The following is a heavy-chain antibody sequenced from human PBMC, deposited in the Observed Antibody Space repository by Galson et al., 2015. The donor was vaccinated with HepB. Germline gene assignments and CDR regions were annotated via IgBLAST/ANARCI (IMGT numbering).Heavy chain of an antibody. V-gene: IGHV3-48*03. CDR1: GFTFSSYE. CDR3: ARDQGNTVGYNLVLDY. Sequence: SLRLSCAASGFTFSSYEMNWVRQAPGKGLEWVSYISSSGSTIYYADSVKGRFTISRDNAKNTLYLQMNSLRAEDTAVYYCARDQGNTVGYNLVLDYWGQGTLVTVSS. D-gene: IGHD5-24*01. CDR2: ISSSGSTI. J-gene: IGHJ4*02.